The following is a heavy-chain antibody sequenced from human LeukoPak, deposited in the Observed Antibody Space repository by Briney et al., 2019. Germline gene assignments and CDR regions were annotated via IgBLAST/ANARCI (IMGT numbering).Heavy chain of an antibody. V-gene: IGHV4-39*07. D-gene: IGHD2-15*01. Sequence: SETLSLTCTVSGDSISSRTYYWGWIRQPPGKGLEWIGTVYYAGSTYYNPSLKSRVTISEDTSKNQFSLKLSSVTAADTAVYYCARGSRTFGVVVVVATAGDAFDIWGQGTMVTVSS. CDR3: ARGSRTFGVVVVVATAGDAFDI. CDR1: GDSISSRTYY. J-gene: IGHJ3*02. CDR2: VYYAGST.